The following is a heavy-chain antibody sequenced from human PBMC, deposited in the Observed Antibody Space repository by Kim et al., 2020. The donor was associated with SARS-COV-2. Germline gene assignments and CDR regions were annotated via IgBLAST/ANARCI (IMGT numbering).Heavy chain of an antibody. D-gene: IGHD3-10*01. CDR3: ASGFISRWFGEIHKNWFDP. Sequence: SETLSLTCAVYGGSFSGYYWSWIRQPPGKGLEWIGEINHSGSTNYNPSLKSRVTISVDTSKNQFSLMLSSVTAADTAVYYCASGFISRWFGEIHKNWFDPWGQGTLVTVSS. CDR2: INHSGST. J-gene: IGHJ5*02. V-gene: IGHV4-34*01. CDR1: GGSFSGYY.